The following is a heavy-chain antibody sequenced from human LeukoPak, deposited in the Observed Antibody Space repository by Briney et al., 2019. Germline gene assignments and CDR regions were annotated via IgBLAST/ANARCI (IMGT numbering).Heavy chain of an antibody. CDR1: GGTFSSYA. D-gene: IGHD2-2*01. Sequence: GASVNVSCKSSGGTFSSYAISWVRQAPGQGLEGMGGIIPIFGTANYAQKFQGRVTIPADESTSTAYMELSSLRSEDTAVYYCARAGVIGDIVVVPAAILDYWGQGTLVTVSS. J-gene: IGHJ4*02. CDR2: IIPIFGTA. V-gene: IGHV1-69*13. CDR3: ARAGVIGDIVVVPAAILDY.